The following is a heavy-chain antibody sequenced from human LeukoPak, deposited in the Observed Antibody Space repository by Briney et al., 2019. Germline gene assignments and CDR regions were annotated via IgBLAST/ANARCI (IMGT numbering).Heavy chain of an antibody. CDR1: GGSFSGHY. D-gene: IGHD2-2*01. CDR2: INHSGST. J-gene: IGHJ6*02. V-gene: IGHV4-34*01. CDR3: ARGYCSTTSCYVGSSYYYGMDV. Sequence: SETLSLTCAVYGGSFSGHYWTWIRQPPGKGLEWIGEINHSGSTNYNPSLKSRVTISVDTSNNQFSLKLSSVTAADTAVYYCARGYCSTTSCYVGSSYYYGMDVWGQGTTVTVPS.